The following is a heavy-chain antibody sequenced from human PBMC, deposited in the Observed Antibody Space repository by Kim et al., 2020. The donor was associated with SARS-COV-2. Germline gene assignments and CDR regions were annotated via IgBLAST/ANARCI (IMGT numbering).Heavy chain of an antibody. CDR3: ARDQNARVLLWFGDV. J-gene: IGHJ6*02. D-gene: IGHD3-10*01. Sequence: DSVKGRFTISRDNCKNTLYLQMNSLRAEDTAVYYCARDQNARVLLWFGDVWGQGTTVTVSS. V-gene: IGHV3-30*07.